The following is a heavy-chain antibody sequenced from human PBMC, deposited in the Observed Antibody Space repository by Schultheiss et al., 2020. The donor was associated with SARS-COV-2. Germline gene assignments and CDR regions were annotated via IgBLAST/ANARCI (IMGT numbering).Heavy chain of an antibody. Sequence: SETLSLTCTVSGGSISSGSYYWAWIRRPPGKGLEWIGSIYYSGSTYYNPSLKSRVTISVDTSKNQFSLKLSSVTAADTALYYCARDSVGGIDQWGQGTLVTVSS. J-gene: IGHJ4*02. CDR2: IYYSGST. CDR1: GGSISSGSYY. V-gene: IGHV4-39*07. CDR3: ARDSVGGIDQ. D-gene: IGHD3-16*01.